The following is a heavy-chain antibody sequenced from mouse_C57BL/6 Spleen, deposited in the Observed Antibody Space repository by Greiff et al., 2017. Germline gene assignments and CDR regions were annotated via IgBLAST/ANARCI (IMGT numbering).Heavy chain of an antibody. J-gene: IGHJ1*03. Sequence: EVQVVESGGGLVKPGGSLKLSCAASGFTFSSYAMSWVRQTPEKRLEWVATISDGGSYTYYPDNVKDRITISRDNAKNNLYMQMSHLTSEDTAMYYCARGGTVVALSYWYFDVWGTGTTVTVSS. D-gene: IGHD1-1*01. V-gene: IGHV5-4*01. CDR1: GFTFSSYA. CDR2: ISDGGSYT. CDR3: ARGGTVVALSYWYFDV.